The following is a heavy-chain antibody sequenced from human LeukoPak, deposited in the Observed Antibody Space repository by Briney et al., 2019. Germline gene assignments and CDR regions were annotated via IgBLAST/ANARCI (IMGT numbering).Heavy chain of an antibody. CDR2: ISGSGGST. CDR1: GFTFSSYA. J-gene: IGHJ4*02. CDR3: AKLSTYYYGSGTHFDY. Sequence: GGSLRLSCAASGFTFSSYAMSWVRQAPGKGLEWVSAISGSGGSTYYADSVKGRFTSSRDNSKNTLYLQMNSLRAEDTAVYYCAKLSTYYYGSGTHFDYWGQGTLVTVSS. V-gene: IGHV3-23*01. D-gene: IGHD3-10*01.